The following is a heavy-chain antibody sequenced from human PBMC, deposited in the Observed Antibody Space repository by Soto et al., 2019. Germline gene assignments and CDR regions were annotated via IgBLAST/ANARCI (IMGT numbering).Heavy chain of an antibody. V-gene: IGHV3-23*01. CDR3: AKNYFFDS. J-gene: IGHJ4*02. Sequence: GGSLRFSCAASGFTFSSYAMSWARQAPGKGLEWVSSIGVSSDAYYADSVKGRFTISRDNSRNTLYLQMNSLRAEDTALYYCAKNYFFDSWGQGTLVTVSS. CDR1: GFTFSSYA. CDR2: IGVSSDA.